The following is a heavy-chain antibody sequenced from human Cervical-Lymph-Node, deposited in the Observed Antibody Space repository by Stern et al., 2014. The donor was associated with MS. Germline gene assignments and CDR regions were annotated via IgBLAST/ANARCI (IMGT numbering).Heavy chain of an antibody. CDR2: INPQTGLS. J-gene: IGHJ3*01. CDR1: GYTFLDSY. D-gene: IGHD1-26*01. CDR3: ARDSGSFLSDAYDL. V-gene: IGHV1-2*02. Sequence: QVQLEQSGAEAKKPRASVKVACRASGYTFLDSYLHWLRQPPAQGLEWKCRINPQTGLSDHSQKFLGRVTMTRDTSIATAYMELSSLRPDDTAIYYCARDSGSFLSDAYDLWGQGTRVIVSS.